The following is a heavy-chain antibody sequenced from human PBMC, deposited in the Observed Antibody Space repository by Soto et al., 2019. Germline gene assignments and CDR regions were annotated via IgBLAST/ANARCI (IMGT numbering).Heavy chain of an antibody. Sequence: QLQLQESGPGLVKPSETLSLTCTVSGGSISSSSYYWGWIRQPPGKGLEWIGSIYYSGSTYYNPSLKSRVTIAVDTSKNQFSLKLSSVTAADTAVYYCARHASNYYDSSFDYWGQGTLVTVSS. V-gene: IGHV4-39*01. CDR3: ARHASNYYDSSFDY. CDR2: IYYSGST. CDR1: GGSISSSSYY. J-gene: IGHJ4*02. D-gene: IGHD3-22*01.